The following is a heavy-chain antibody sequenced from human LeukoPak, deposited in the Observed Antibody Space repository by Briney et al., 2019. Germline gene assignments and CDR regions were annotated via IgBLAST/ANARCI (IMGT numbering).Heavy chain of an antibody. CDR1: GGSISGFY. CDR2: IYYSGST. CDR3: ARGVVIAPQTFDY. V-gene: IGHV4-59*01. D-gene: IGHD2-21*01. J-gene: IGHJ4*02. Sequence: SETLSLTCTVSGGSISGFYWTWIRQPPGKGLERIGYIYYSGSTNYNPSLKSRVTISVDASKNQFSLKLSSVTAADTAVYYCARGVVIAPQTFDYWGQGTLVTVSS.